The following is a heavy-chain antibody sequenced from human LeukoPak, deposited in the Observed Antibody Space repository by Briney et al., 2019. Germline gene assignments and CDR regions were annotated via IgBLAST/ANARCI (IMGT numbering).Heavy chain of an antibody. CDR3: ARAERFGDFHY. J-gene: IGHJ4*02. D-gene: IGHD3-10*01. CDR2: INSDGSST. V-gene: IGHV3-74*01. Sequence: GGSLRLSCAASGFTFSSYAMSWVRQAPGKGLVWVSRINSDGSSTSYADSVKGRFTISRDNAKNTLYLQMNSLRAEDTAVYYCARAERFGDFHYWGQGTLVTVSS. CDR1: GFTFSSYA.